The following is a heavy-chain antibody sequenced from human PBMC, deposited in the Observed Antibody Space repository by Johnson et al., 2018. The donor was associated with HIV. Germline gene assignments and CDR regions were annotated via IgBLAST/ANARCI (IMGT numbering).Heavy chain of an antibody. Sequence: QVQLVESGGGVVQPGRSLRLSCAASGFTFSSYGMHWVRQAPGKGLEWVAVISYDGSNKYYADSVKGRFTISRDNSRNTLYMQMNSLRVEDTAVYYCARGSGDDAFDIWGQGTMVTVSS. CDR1: GFTFSSYG. CDR2: ISYDGSNK. D-gene: IGHD3-3*01. CDR3: ARGSGDDAFDI. V-gene: IGHV3-30*19. J-gene: IGHJ3*02.